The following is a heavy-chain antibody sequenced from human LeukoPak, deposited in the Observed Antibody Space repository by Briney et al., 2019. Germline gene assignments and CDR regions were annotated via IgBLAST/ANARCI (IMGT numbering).Heavy chain of an antibody. V-gene: IGHV1-3*01. D-gene: IGHD6-13*01. CDR2: INAGNGNT. CDR1: GYTFTSYA. CDR3: ARDHEYSSSWFSDAFDI. Sequence: ASVKVSCKASGYTFTSYAMHWVRQAPGQRLEWMGWINAGNGNTKYSQKFQGRVTITRDTSASTAYMELSSLRSEDTAVYYCARDHEYSSSWFSDAFDIWGQGTMVTVSS. J-gene: IGHJ3*02.